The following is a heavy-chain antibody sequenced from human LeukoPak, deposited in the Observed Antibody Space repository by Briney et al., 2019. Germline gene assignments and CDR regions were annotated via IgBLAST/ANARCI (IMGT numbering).Heavy chain of an antibody. CDR1: GFTFSSYA. CDR2: ITASGGST. V-gene: IGHV3-23*01. D-gene: IGHD5-24*01. CDR3: ARARWYSSDY. J-gene: IGHJ4*02. Sequence: GGSLRLSCAASGFTFSSYAMSWVRQAPGKGLEWVSAITASGGSTFYADSVKGRFTSSRDNSKNTLYLQMNSLRAEDTGVYYCARARWYSSDYWGQGTLVTVSS.